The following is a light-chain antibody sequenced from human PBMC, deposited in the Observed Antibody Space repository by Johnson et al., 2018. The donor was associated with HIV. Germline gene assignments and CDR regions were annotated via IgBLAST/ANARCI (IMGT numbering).Light chain of an antibody. V-gene: IGLV1-51*01. J-gene: IGLJ1*01. CDR2: ENN. CDR1: SCDIGNNY. CDR3: GTWDSSLSAFYV. Sequence: QSILTQPPSVSAAPGQKVTISCSGNSCDIGNNYVSCHQQFPGTVPKLLIYENNKRPSGIPDRFSGSKSGTSATLGITGLQTGDEADYYCGTWDSSLSAFYVFGTGTKVTVL.